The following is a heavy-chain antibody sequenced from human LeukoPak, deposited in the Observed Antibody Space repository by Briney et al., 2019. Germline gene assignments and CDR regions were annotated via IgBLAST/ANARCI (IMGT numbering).Heavy chain of an antibody. CDR2: ITWNGGST. D-gene: IGHD6-19*01. CDR1: GFTFDGHG. Sequence: GGSLRLSCAASGFTFDGHGMSWVRQVPGKGLEWVSGITWNGGSTDYADSVKGRFTISGDSSTNSLYLQMNSVRAEDTALYYCARDGSSGWYSDYWGQGTLVTVSS. V-gene: IGHV3-20*04. J-gene: IGHJ4*02. CDR3: ARDGSSGWYSDY.